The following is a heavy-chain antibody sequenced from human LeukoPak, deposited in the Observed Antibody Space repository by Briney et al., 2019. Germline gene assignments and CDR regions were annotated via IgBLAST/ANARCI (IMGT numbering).Heavy chain of an antibody. CDR1: GYSFTSYW. Sequence: GESLKISCKGSGYSFTSYWIGWVLQMPGKGLEWMGITYPGDSDTRYSPSFQGQVTISADKSISTAYLQWSSLKASDTAMYYCARLKGYYDSSGYYGAVGAFDIWGQGTMVTVSS. V-gene: IGHV5-51*01. D-gene: IGHD3-22*01. CDR3: ARLKGYYDSSGYYGAVGAFDI. CDR2: TYPGDSDT. J-gene: IGHJ3*02.